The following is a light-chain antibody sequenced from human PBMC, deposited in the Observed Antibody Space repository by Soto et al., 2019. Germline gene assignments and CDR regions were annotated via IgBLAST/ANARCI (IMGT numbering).Light chain of an antibody. Sequence: EVVFAQFPGTLSLSPGERATPSCRAIQTITGTYLAWYQQKPGQAPRLLIHGASTRATGIPDRFSGGGTGTDFNLNISRVEPEDFAMYYCQQYGRSKRWTFGQGTKVDI. V-gene: IGKV3-20*01. CDR3: QQYGRSKRWT. CDR1: QTITGTY. J-gene: IGKJ1*01. CDR2: GAS.